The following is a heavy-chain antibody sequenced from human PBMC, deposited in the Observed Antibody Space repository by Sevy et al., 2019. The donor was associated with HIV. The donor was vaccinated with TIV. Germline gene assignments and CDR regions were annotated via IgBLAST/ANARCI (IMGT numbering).Heavy chain of an antibody. CDR2: IYYSGST. J-gene: IGHJ6*02. V-gene: IGHV4-59*01. Sequence: SETLSLTCTVSGGSISSYYWSWIRQPPGKGLEWIGYIYYSGSTNYNPSLKSGVTISVDTSKNQFSLKLSSLTAADTAVYYCARSINYDFWSGYYGRTAYYYYGMDVWGQGTTVTVSS. CDR3: ARSINYDFWSGYYGRTAYYYYGMDV. CDR1: GGSISSYY. D-gene: IGHD3-3*01.